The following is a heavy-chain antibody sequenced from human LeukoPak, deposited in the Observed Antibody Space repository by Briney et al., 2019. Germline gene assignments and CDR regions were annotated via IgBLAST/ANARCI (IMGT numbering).Heavy chain of an antibody. CDR3: ARDSQYSYGYVDY. V-gene: IGHV3-43*01. CDR2: ISWDGSRT. Sequence: PGGSLRLSCAVSGFTFDDYSMHWVRQAPGKGLEWVSVISWDGSRTYSTDSVKGRFIISRDNSKNSLYLQMNSLRAEDTAVYYCARDSQYSYGYVDYWGQGTLVTVSS. CDR1: GFTFDDYS. D-gene: IGHD5-18*01. J-gene: IGHJ4*02.